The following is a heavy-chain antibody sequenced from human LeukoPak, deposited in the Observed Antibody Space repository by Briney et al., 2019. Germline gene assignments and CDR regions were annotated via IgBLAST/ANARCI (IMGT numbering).Heavy chain of an antibody. CDR2: ITGSGAST. V-gene: IGHV3-23*01. D-gene: IGHD3-10*01. Sequence: GGSLRLSCAASGFTFSSYAMSWVRQAPGKGLEWVSTITGSGASTYYADSVEGRFTISRDNSKNTLYLQMNSLRAEDTAVYYCAKVLAYYYGSGSYIDYWGQGTLVTVSS. J-gene: IGHJ4*02. CDR3: AKVLAYYYGSGSYIDY. CDR1: GFTFSSYA.